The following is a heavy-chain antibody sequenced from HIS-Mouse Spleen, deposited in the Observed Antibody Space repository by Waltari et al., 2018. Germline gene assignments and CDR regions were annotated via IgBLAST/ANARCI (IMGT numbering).Heavy chain of an antibody. CDR3: ARGVLELRMAFDI. CDR2: INPNSGGT. Sequence: QVQLVQSGAEVKKPGASVKVSCKASGYTFTGYYMHLGLKAPGQGLEWMGWINPNSGGTNYAQKFQGRVTMTRDTSISTAYMELSRLRSDDTAVYYCARGVLELRMAFDIWGQGTMVTVSS. V-gene: IGHV1-2*02. D-gene: IGHD1-7*01. J-gene: IGHJ3*02. CDR1: GYTFTGYY.